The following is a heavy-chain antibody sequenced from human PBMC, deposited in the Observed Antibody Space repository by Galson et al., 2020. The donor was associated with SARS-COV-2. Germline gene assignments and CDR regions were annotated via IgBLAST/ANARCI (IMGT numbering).Heavy chain of an antibody. Sequence: SVQVSCKASGGTFSSYAIVWVRQAPGQGLEWMGGIIASSGTPNYAQKFQGRVTITADEFTSTAYMELSSLGSEDTAVYYCARDLGDSSGFYWSGGLGTRVTVSS. V-gene: IGHV1-69*13. CDR1: GGTFSSYA. CDR3: ARDLGDSSGFYWS. CDR2: IIASSGTP. D-gene: IGHD3-22*01. J-gene: IGHJ4*02.